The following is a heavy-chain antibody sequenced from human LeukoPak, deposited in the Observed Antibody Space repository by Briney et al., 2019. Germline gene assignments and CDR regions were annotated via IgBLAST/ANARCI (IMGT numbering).Heavy chain of an antibody. CDR1: GFTFSIHG. CDR3: ARDNRGLPDY. V-gene: IGHV3-30*02. CDR2: IRYDGSDK. J-gene: IGHJ4*02. Sequence: GGSLRLSCAASGFTFSIHGMNWVCQAPGKGLEWVASIRYDGSDKSYADSVKGRFTISRDNSENTLYLQINSLRVEDTAVYYCARDNRGLPDYWGQGTLVTVSS. D-gene: IGHD6-25*01.